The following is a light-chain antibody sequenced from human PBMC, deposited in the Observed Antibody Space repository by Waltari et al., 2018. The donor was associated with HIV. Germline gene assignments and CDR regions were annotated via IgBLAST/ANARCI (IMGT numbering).Light chain of an antibody. CDR2: LDS. Sequence: SYELSQPPSVSVSPGQTANITCPGDKLGKKFIFWYQQRPGQSPLMILYLDSERPSGIPERFSGSNSGNTAALTISGTQAMDEADYYCQVWDNNAAVFGGGTKLTVL. CDR1: KLGKKF. J-gene: IGLJ2*01. V-gene: IGLV3-1*01. CDR3: QVWDNNAAV.